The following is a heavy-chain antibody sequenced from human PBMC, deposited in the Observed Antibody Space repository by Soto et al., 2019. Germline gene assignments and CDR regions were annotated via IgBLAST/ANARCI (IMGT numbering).Heavy chain of an antibody. Sequence: ASVKVACKASGYTFTSYGSSWVRQANRQGLEWMGWISPNNGNTDYAQKFQGRVTMTRNTSISTAYMELSSLRSEDTAVYYCARGNENIVVVPAAKGRYYYYYYMDVWGKGTTVTVSS. V-gene: IGHV1-8*02. D-gene: IGHD2-2*01. CDR2: ISPNNGNT. CDR1: GYTFTSYG. J-gene: IGHJ6*03. CDR3: ARGNENIVVVPAAKGRYYYYYYMDV.